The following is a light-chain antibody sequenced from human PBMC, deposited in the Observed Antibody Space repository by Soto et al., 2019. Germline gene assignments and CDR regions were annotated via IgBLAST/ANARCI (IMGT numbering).Light chain of an antibody. CDR2: AAS. V-gene: IGKV1-39*01. CDR1: QSIRSY. CDR3: QQNYRTPPG. J-gene: IGKJ5*01. Sequence: DIQMSQSPSSLSASVGDRVTITCRASQSIRSYLNWYQQKPGKAPKLLIYAASSLQSGVPSRFSGSGSGTDFTLTISNLQPEDFATYYCQQNYRTPPGFGQGTRLEIK.